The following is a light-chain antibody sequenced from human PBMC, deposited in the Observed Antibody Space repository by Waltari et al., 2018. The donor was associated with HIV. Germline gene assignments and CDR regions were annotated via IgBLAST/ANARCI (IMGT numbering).Light chain of an antibody. CDR3: QQYATSPT. Sequence: DILLTQTPGTLSLSPGQRATLSCWASQIIRDNFLAWYQQRPGQAPRLLMFAASSRATGLPDRFTGSGSGTECSLTIARLEPEDYAVYYCQQYATSPTFGNGTKVEV. J-gene: IGKJ1*01. V-gene: IGKV3-20*01. CDR1: QIIRDNF. CDR2: AAS.